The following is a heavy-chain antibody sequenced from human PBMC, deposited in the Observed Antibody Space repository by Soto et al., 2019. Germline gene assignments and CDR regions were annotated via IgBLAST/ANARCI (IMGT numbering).Heavy chain of an antibody. CDR3: ATRIGNIGWYWLDT. J-gene: IGHJ5*02. CDR1: GFTFSSSA. D-gene: IGHD6-19*01. V-gene: IGHV1-58*01. CDR2: IVLGNGNT. Sequence: QMHLVQSGPEVERPGTSLKVSCKASGFTFSSSAVQWVRQARGQPLEWIGWIVLGNGNTNYAQKFQQRVTITRDMSTSTAYMEVRSLTSEDTALYYCATRIGNIGWYWLDTWGQGTLVTVSS.